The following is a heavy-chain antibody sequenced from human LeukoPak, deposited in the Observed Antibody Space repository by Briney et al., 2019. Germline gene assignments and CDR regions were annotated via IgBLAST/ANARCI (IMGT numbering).Heavy chain of an antibody. CDR2: ISYDGSNK. Sequence: PGRSLRLSCAASGFTFSSYAMHWVRQAPGKGLEWVAVISYDGSNKYYADSVKGRFTISRDNSKNTLYLQMNSLRAEDTAVYYCASDLGYCSSTSCRTMGYYYYGMDVWGQGTTVTVSS. J-gene: IGHJ6*02. CDR3: ASDLGYCSSTSCRTMGYYYYGMDV. CDR1: GFTFSSYA. D-gene: IGHD2-2*01. V-gene: IGHV3-30-3*01.